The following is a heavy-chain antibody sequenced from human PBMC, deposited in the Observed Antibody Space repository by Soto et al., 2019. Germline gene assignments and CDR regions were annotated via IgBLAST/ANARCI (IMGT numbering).Heavy chain of an antibody. CDR1: GFTFSSYA. D-gene: IGHD6-13*01. Sequence: GGSLRLSCAASGFTFSSYAMSWVRQAPGKGLEWVSAISGSGGSTYYADSVKGRFTISRDNSKNTLYLQMNSLRAEDTAVYYCAKASFSSSWLSLFDYWGQGTLVTVSS. J-gene: IGHJ4*02. CDR3: AKASFSSSWLSLFDY. V-gene: IGHV3-23*01. CDR2: ISGSGGST.